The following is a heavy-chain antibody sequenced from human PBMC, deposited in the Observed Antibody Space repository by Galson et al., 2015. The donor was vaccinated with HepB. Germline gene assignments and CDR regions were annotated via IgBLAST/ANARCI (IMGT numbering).Heavy chain of an antibody. J-gene: IGHJ4*02. D-gene: IGHD5-24*01. V-gene: IGHV3-23*01. CDR2: ISSSGDRT. CDR3: GKEEVEVATISPVRY. CDR1: GFTFSNYA. Sequence: SLRLSCAASGFTFSNYAMDWVRQAPGKGLEWVSVISSSGDRTYYTDSVKGRFTVSRDNSKNTLYLQMNSLRAEDTAVYYCGKEEVEVATISPVRYWGQGTLVIVSS.